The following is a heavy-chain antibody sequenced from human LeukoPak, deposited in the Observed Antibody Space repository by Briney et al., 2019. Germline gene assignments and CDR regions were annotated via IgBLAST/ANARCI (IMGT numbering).Heavy chain of an antibody. Sequence: SETLSLTCTVSGGSISSYYWSWIRQPAGKGLEWIGYIYYSGSTNYNPSLKSRVTISVDRSKNQFSLKLSSVTAADTAVYYCARGNDCSSTSCYSWGNWFDPWGQGTLVTVSS. CDR3: ARGNDCSSTSCYSWGNWFDP. CDR2: IYYSGST. J-gene: IGHJ5*02. CDR1: GGSISSYY. D-gene: IGHD2-2*01. V-gene: IGHV4-59*12.